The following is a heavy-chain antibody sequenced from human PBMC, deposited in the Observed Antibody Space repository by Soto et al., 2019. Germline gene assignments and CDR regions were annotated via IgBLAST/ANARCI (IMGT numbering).Heavy chain of an antibody. CDR3: ARGLLRFLEGAMDV. D-gene: IGHD3-3*01. CDR1: GFTFSSYD. Sequence: GSLRLSCAASGFTFSSYDMHWVRQATGKGLEWVSAIGTAGDTYYPGSVKGRFTISRENAKNSLYLQMNSLRAGDTAVYYCARGLLRFLEGAMDVWGQGTTVTVSS. J-gene: IGHJ6*02. V-gene: IGHV3-13*01. CDR2: IGTAGDT.